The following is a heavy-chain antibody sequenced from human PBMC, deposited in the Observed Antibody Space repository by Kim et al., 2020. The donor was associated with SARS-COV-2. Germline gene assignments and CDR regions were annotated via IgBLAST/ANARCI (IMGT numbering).Heavy chain of an antibody. Sequence: GGSLRLSCVASGFTFNPYSMNWVRQTPGKGLEWVSSISRSSTDIYYADSVKGRFTISRDNAKNSLYLQMNSLRAEDTAVYYCASPTIITSDYWYFDLWGSGTLVTVSS. CDR2: ISRSSTDI. D-gene: IGHD5-12*01. CDR3: ASPTIITSDYWYFDL. J-gene: IGHJ2*01. V-gene: IGHV3-21*06. CDR1: GFTFNPYS.